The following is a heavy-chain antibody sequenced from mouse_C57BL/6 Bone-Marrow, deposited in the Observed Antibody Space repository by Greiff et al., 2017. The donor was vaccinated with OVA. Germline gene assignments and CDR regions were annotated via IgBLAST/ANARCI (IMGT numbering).Heavy chain of an antibody. D-gene: IGHD2-4*01. CDR3: ARRGLRRGRYYFDY. Sequence: GQGLEWIGEIDPSDSSTNYNQKFKGKATLTVDTSSSTAYMQLSSLTSEDSAVYYCARRGLRRGRYYFDYWGQGTTLTVSS. CDR2: IDPSDSST. J-gene: IGHJ2*01. V-gene: IGHV1-50*01.